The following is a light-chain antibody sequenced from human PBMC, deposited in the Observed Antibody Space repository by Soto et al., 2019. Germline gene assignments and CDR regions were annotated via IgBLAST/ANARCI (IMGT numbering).Light chain of an antibody. J-gene: IGKJ2*01. CDR2: GAS. Sequence: EIVLTQSPGTLSLSPGERATLSCRASQSVSSSSYLAWYQQKPGQAPRLLIYGASSRATDIPDRFSGSGSGTAFTHTISRLEPEDFAVYYCHQYGSSPSYTFGQGTKLEIK. CDR3: HQYGSSPSYT. V-gene: IGKV3-20*01. CDR1: QSVSSSSY.